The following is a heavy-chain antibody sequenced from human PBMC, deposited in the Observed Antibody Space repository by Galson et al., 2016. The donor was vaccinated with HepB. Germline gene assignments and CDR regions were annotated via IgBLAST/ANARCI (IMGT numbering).Heavy chain of an antibody. CDR3: ARDPPLDHDAFDM. Sequence: CKASGYKFTGHYIHWVRQAPGQGLEWMGWINPNSGGGTNYAEKFQGRFTMTRDTSIRTVYMELGSLTSDDTAVYYCARDPPLDHDAFDMWGQGTVVTVSS. V-gene: IGHV1-2*02. J-gene: IGHJ3*02. CDR1: GYKFTGHY. CDR2: INPNSGGGT.